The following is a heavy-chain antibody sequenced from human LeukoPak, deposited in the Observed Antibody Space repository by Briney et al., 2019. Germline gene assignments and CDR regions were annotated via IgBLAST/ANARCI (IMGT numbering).Heavy chain of an antibody. CDR1: GDPFTTYD. Sequence: EASVKVSCKASGDPFTTYDINWVRQATGQGLEWMGWMNPTSGYTGFAQKFQGRVTFTRATSISTAYMELRSLRSEDTAVYSCARVAGSIDYWGQGTLVTVSS. CDR2: MNPTSGYT. V-gene: IGHV1-8*03. CDR3: ARVAGSIDY. J-gene: IGHJ4*02. D-gene: IGHD6-19*01.